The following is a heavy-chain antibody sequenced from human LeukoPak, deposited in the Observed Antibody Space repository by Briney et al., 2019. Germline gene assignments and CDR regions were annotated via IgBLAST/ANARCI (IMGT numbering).Heavy chain of an antibody. CDR2: IYYSGST. Sequence: PSETLSLTCTVSGGSISSSSYYWGWIRQPPGKGLEWIGSIYYSGSTYYNPSLKSRVTISVDTSKNQFSLKLSSVTAADTAVYYCARAGYCSSTSCYEPWGGYYYYMDVWGKGTTVTISS. V-gene: IGHV4-39*07. D-gene: IGHD2-2*01. CDR1: GGSISSSSYY. CDR3: ARAGYCSSTSCYEPWGGYYYYMDV. J-gene: IGHJ6*03.